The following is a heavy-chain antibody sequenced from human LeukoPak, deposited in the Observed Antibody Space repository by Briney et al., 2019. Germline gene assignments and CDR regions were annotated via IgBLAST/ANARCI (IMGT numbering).Heavy chain of an antibody. CDR2: IYYSGST. Sequence: SQTLSLTCTVSGGSISSGDYYWSWIRQPPGKGLEWIGYIYYSGSTYYNPSLKSRVTISVDTSKNQFSLKLSSVTAADTAVYYCARELIYGRYNWFDPWGQGTLVTVSS. V-gene: IGHV4-30-4*01. D-gene: IGHD3-10*02. CDR3: ARELIYGRYNWFDP. J-gene: IGHJ5*02. CDR1: GGSISSGDYY.